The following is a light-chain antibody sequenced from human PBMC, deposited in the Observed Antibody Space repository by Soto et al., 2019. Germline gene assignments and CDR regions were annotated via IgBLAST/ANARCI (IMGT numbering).Light chain of an antibody. CDR1: TSNIGAGYD. J-gene: IGLJ1*01. CDR3: QSYDSSLSGYV. CDR2: DDN. Sequence: QSALTQPPSVSGAPGQRVTISCTGSTSNIGAGYDLHWYQLLPGTAPKLLIYDDNNRPSGVPDRFSGSKSGTSASLAITGLQAEDEADYYCQSYDSSLSGYVFGTGTKVTVL. V-gene: IGLV1-40*01.